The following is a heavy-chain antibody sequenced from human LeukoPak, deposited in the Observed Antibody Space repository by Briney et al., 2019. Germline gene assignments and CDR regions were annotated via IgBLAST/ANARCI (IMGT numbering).Heavy chain of an antibody. J-gene: IGHJ4*02. CDR2: IYHGDSDT. V-gene: IGHV5-51*01. CDR3: ARRGYCSGGSCYKTKNFDY. CDR1: GYSFTSYW. Sequence: GDSLKISCKGSGYSFTSYWIGWVRQMPGKGLEWMGIIYHGDSDTRYSPSFQGQVTMSADKSISTAYLQWSSLKASDTAMYYCARRGYCSGGSCYKTKNFDYWGQGTLVT. D-gene: IGHD2-15*01.